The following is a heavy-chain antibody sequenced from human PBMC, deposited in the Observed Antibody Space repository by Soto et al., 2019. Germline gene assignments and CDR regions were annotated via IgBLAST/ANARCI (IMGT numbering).Heavy chain of an antibody. D-gene: IGHD1-26*01. Sequence: PGGSLRLSCAASGFTFSSYWMSWVRQAPGKGLEWVANIKQDGSEKYYVDSVKGRFTISRDNAKNSLYLQMNSLRAEDTAVYYWARLEGYWLYYLVYWGQGTLVTVSS. CDR3: ARLEGYWLYYLVY. CDR2: IKQDGSEK. J-gene: IGHJ4*02. V-gene: IGHV3-7*01. CDR1: GFTFSSYW.